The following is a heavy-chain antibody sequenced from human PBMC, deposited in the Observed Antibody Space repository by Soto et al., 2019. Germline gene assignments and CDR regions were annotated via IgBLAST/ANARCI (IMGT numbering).Heavy chain of an antibody. Sequence: SKTLALTCTVSGGSIISGGYYWSWIRQHPGKGLEWIGYIYYSGSTYYNPSLKSRVTISVDTSKNQFSLKLSSVTAADTAVYYCARAVRYQDVVVPAAIFYFDYWGQGTLVTVSS. V-gene: IGHV4-31*03. J-gene: IGHJ4*02. D-gene: IGHD2-2*02. CDR2: IYYSGST. CDR1: GGSIISGGYY. CDR3: ARAVRYQDVVVPAAIFYFDY.